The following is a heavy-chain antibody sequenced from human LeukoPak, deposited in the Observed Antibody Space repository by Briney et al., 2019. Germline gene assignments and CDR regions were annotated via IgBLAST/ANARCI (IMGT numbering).Heavy chain of an antibody. Sequence: ASVKVSCKASGDIFTAYGVSWVRQAPGEGLEWGGWITAYNGNTKYAQKLQDRVTLTTDTSTTTVYMELRSLRSDDTAIYYCARNYPIKTTVKGLDPWGQGTLLTVSS. CDR1: GDIFTAYG. CDR3: ARNYPIKTTVKGLDP. CDR2: ITAYNGNT. V-gene: IGHV1-18*01. D-gene: IGHD4-17*01. J-gene: IGHJ5*02.